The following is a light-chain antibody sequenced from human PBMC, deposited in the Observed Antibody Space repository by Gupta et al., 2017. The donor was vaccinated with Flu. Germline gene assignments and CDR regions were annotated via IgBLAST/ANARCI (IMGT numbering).Light chain of an antibody. CDR2: DVS. CDR1: QSVSRSS. V-gene: IGKV3-20*01. CDR3: QQYGCSMYT. Sequence: GTLSLSPGERATPSCRASQSVSRSSVSWYQQHPAPPPRLLIYDVSNRTTGTPDWSGSGGSGAVCIPTSRRVQAEVVAFYFRQQYGCSMYTFGQGTNLEIK. J-gene: IGKJ2*01.